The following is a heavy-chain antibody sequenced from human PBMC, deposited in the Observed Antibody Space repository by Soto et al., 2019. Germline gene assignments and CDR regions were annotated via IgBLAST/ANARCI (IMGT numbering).Heavy chain of an antibody. CDR1: GFTFSSSA. J-gene: IGHJ4*02. CDR3: AKILGDLRRAAADDYFDY. Sequence: GALRLSCAASGFTFSSSAMRWDHQAPGKGLEWVSAISGSGGSTYYADSVKGRFTISRDNSKNTLYLQMNSLRAEDTAVYYCAKILGDLRRAAADDYFDYWGQGTLVSVSS. D-gene: IGHD6-13*01. CDR2: ISGSGGST. V-gene: IGHV3-23*01.